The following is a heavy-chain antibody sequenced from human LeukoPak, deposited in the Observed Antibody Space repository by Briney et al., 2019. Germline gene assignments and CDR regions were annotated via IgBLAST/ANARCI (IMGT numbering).Heavy chain of an antibody. V-gene: IGHV1-46*01. Sequence: ASVKVSCKASGYTFTSYYMHWVRQAPGQGLEWMGIINPSGGSTSYAQKFQGRVTMTRDTSTSTVYMELSSLRSEDTAVYYCARDPPLNGGNSDGYFDYWGQGTLVTVSS. D-gene: IGHD4-23*01. J-gene: IGHJ4*02. CDR1: GYTFTSYY. CDR3: ARDPPLNGGNSDGYFDY. CDR2: INPSGGST.